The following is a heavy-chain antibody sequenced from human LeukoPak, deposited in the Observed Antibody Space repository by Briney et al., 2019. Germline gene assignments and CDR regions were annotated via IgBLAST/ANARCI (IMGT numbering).Heavy chain of an antibody. CDR3: ARSHYDFWSGFDVPYY. CDR2: IKQDGSEK. CDR1: GFTFSSYW. Sequence: GGSLRLSCAASGFTFSSYWMSWVRQAPGKGLEWVANIKQDGSEKYYVDSVKGRFTISRDNAKNPLYLQMNSLRAEDTAVYYCARSHYDFWSGFDVPYYWGRGTLVTVSS. J-gene: IGHJ4*02. V-gene: IGHV3-7*01. D-gene: IGHD3-3*01.